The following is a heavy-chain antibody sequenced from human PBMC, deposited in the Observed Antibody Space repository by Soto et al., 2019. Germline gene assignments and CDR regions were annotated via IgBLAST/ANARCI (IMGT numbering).Heavy chain of an antibody. Sequence: QVQLVQSGAEEKKPGASVKVSCKASGYTFTSYAMHWVRQAPGQRLEWMGWINAGNGNTKYSQKFQRRVTITRDTSASTAYMELSSLRSEDTAVYSCARSIVVVTALDYWGQGTLVTVSS. CDR1: GYTFTSYA. CDR3: ARSIVVVTALDY. J-gene: IGHJ4*02. D-gene: IGHD2-21*02. V-gene: IGHV1-3*05. CDR2: INAGNGNT.